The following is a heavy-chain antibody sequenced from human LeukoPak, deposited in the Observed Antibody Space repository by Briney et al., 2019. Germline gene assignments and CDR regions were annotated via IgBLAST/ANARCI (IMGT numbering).Heavy chain of an antibody. CDR3: ARIPYCSSTNCYPSDY. D-gene: IGHD2-2*01. CDR1: GFTFSSYW. Sequence: GGSLRLSCAASGFTFSSYWMHWVRQAPGKGLVWVSRINSDGSSTSYADSVKGRFTISRDNAKNTLYLQMNSLRAEDTAVYYCARIPYCSSTNCYPSDYWGQGTLVTVSS. J-gene: IGHJ4*02. CDR2: INSDGSST. V-gene: IGHV3-74*01.